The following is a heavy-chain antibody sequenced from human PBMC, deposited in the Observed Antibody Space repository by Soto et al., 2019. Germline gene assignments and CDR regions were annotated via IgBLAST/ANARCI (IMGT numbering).Heavy chain of an antibody. CDR1: GLTFSSYP. CDR2: ISGSGGST. D-gene: IGHD2-15*01. Sequence: GGSRRLSCAASGLTFSSYPISWARQAPGKGLEWVSAISGSGGSTYYADSVKGRFTISRDNSKNTLYLQMNSLRAEDTAVYYCAKTPDGGSSEAFDIWGQGTMVTVSS. CDR3: AKTPDGGSSEAFDI. V-gene: IGHV3-23*01. J-gene: IGHJ3*02.